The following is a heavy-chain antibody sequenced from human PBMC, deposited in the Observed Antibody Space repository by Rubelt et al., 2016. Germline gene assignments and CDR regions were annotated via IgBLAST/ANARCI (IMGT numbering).Heavy chain of an antibody. J-gene: IGHJ6*02. Sequence: GSLRLSCAASGFTFSSYWMSWVRQAPGKGLEWVANIKQDGSEKYYVDSVKGRFTISRDNAKNSLYLQMNSLGAEDTAVYYCARRNGDKYYYYGMDVWGQGTTVTVSS. CDR1: GFTFSSYW. V-gene: IGHV3-7*01. D-gene: IGHD2-8*01. CDR3: ARRNGDKYYYYGMDV. CDR2: IKQDGSEK.